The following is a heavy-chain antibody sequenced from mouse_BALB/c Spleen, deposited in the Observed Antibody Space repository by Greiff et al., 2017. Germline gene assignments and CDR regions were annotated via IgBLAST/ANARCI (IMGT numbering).Heavy chain of an antibody. Sequence: QVQLQQPGAELVKPGASLKMSCKASGYTFTSYNMHWVKQTPGQGLEWIGAIYPGNGGTSYNKKFKGKATLTADKSSSTAYMQLSSQTSADSAVYNCAKYYRYDVGAMDDWGEGTSVTVSS. CDR1: GYTFTSYN. CDR3: AKYYRYDVGAMDD. V-gene: IGHV1-12*01. CDR2: IYPGNGGT. D-gene: IGHD2-14*01. J-gene: IGHJ4*01.